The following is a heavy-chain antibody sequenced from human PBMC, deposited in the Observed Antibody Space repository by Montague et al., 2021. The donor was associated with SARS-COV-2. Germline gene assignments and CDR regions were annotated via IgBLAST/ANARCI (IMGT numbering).Heavy chain of an antibody. CDR2: IYYSGGT. D-gene: IGHD1-7*01. Sequence: SETLSLTCTVSGGSVGSSHYYWAWIRQPPGKGLEWIGTIYYSGGTYYNPSPRSRVTIDVDASTNQFSLKLHSVTAADTAVYFCARGLYNRNYEHWFDAWGQGTLVTVSS. J-gene: IGHJ5*02. V-gene: IGHV4-39*01. CDR3: ARGLYNRNYEHWFDA. CDR1: GGSVGSSHYY.